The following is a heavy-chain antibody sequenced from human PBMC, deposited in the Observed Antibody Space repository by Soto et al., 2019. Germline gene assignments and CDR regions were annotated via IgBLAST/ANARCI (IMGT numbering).Heavy chain of an antibody. J-gene: IGHJ3*02. D-gene: IGHD3-22*01. CDR1: GGSISSYY. Sequence: PSETLSLTCSVSGGSISSYYWSWVRQPPGKGLEWIAYIYYSGTSYNPSLKRRVSISLDTSKNQFSLKLSSVTAADTAVYYCARTYDGSGPNSGGYGFDIWGQGTMVTVSS. V-gene: IGHV4-59*01. CDR2: IYYSGT. CDR3: ARTYDGSGPNSGGYGFDI.